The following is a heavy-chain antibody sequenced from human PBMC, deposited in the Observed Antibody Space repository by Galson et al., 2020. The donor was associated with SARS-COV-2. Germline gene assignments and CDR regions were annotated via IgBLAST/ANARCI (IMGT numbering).Heavy chain of an antibody. CDR2: IYYSGST. CDR1: GGSISSYY. V-gene: IGHV4-59*01. Sequence: SETLSLTCTVSGGSISSYYWSWIRQPPGKGLEWIGSIYYSGSTSYNPSLKSRVTISVDTSKNQFSLKLSSVTAADTAVYYCARVFPGYFDYWGQGTLVNVSS. D-gene: IGHD3-10*02. CDR3: ARVFPGYFDY. J-gene: IGHJ4*02.